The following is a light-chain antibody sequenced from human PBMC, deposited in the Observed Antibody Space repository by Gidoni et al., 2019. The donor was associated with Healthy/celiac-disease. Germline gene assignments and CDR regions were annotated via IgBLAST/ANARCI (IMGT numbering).Light chain of an antibody. J-gene: IGLJ2*01. CDR1: KLGDKD. CDR3: QAWDSSTVV. CDR2: QDS. Sequence: SYELTQPPSVSVSQGQKASITCPGDKLGDKDACCYQQKPGQSPVLVIYQDSKRPSGIPERFSGSNSGNTATLTISGTQAMDEADYYCQAWDSSTVVFGGGTKLTVL. V-gene: IGLV3-1*01.